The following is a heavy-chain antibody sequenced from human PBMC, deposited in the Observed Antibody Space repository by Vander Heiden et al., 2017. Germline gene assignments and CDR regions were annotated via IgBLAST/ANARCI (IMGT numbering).Heavy chain of an antibody. J-gene: IGHJ6*02. CDR3: AKAYEILTGYYLGDYYYYGMDV. V-gene: IGHV3-23*01. CDR1: FKSYA. CDR2: ISGSGGST. Sequence: FKSYAMSWVRQAPGKGLEWVSAISGSGGSTYYADSVKGRFTISRDNSKNTLYLQMNSLRAEDTAVYYWAKAYEILTGYYLGDYYYYGMDVWGQGTTVTVSS. D-gene: IGHD3-9*01.